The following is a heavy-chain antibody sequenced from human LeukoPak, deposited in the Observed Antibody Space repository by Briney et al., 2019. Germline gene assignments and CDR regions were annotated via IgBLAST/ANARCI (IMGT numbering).Heavy chain of an antibody. V-gene: IGHV3-30*18. D-gene: IGHD3-10*01. CDR2: ISYDGSNK. CDR1: GFTFSNYG. Sequence: GRSLRLSCEASGFTFSNYGMHWVRQAPGKGLEWVAVISYDGSNKFYADSVKGRFTISRDNSKNTLYLQMNSLRAEDTAVYYCAKGGPHYGSGSYYAFDYWGQGTLVTVSS. J-gene: IGHJ4*02. CDR3: AKGGPHYGSGSYYAFDY.